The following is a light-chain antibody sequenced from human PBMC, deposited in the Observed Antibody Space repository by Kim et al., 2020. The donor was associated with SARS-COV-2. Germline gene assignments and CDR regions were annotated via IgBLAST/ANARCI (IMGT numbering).Light chain of an antibody. CDR1: QSVSSY. Sequence: EIVLTQSPATLSLSPGERATLSCRASQSVSSYLAWYQQKPGQAPRLLIYDASNRATGIPARFSGSGSGTDFTLTINSLEPEDFAVYYCQHRSNWPPWTFGQGTKVDIK. J-gene: IGKJ1*01. V-gene: IGKV3-11*01. CDR2: DAS. CDR3: QHRSNWPPWT.